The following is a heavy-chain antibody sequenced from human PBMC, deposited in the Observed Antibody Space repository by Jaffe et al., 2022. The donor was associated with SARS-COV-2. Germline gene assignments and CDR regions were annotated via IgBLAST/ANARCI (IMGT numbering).Heavy chain of an antibody. CDR3: ARDATEQWLVLYGMDV. J-gene: IGHJ6*02. D-gene: IGHD6-19*01. CDR1: GFTFSSYG. V-gene: IGHV3-33*01. Sequence: QVQLVESGGGVVQPGRSLRLSCAASGFTFSSYGMHWVRQAPGKGLEWVAVIWYDGSNKYYADSVKGRFTISRDNSKNTLYLQMNSLRAEDTAVYYCARDATEQWLVLYGMDVWGQGTTVTVSS. CDR2: IWYDGSNK.